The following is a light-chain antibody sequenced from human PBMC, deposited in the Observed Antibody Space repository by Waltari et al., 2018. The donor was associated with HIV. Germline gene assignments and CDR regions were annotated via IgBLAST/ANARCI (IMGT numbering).Light chain of an antibody. CDR1: QSISNY. V-gene: IGKV1-39*01. CDR3: QQSYSTPWT. Sequence: DIQMNQSPSSLSASVGDRVTITCRASQSISNYLNWYQQKPGKAPKLLISAASSLQSGVPSRFSGSGSGTDFTRTISSLQPEDFATYYCQQSYSTPWTFGQGTKVEIK. J-gene: IGKJ1*01. CDR2: AAS.